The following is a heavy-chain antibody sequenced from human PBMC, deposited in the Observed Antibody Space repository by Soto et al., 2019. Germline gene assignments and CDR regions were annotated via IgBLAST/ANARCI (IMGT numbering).Heavy chain of an antibody. V-gene: IGHV4-34*01. Sequence: QVQLQQWGAGLLKPSETLSLTCAVYGGSFSGYYWSWIRQPPGKGLEWIGEINHSGSTNYNPSLKSRVTISVDTSKNQFSLKLSSVTAADTAVYYCARGWSGWRVWLGYWGQGTLVTVSS. D-gene: IGHD6-19*01. CDR1: GGSFSGYY. J-gene: IGHJ4*02. CDR2: INHSGST. CDR3: ARGWSGWRVWLGY.